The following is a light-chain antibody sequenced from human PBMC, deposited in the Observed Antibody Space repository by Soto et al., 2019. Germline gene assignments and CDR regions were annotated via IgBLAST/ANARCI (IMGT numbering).Light chain of an antibody. CDR1: QTVTSSY. Sequence: VLTQSPGSLSLSPGERATVSCRASQTVTSSYLAWYQQRPGQAPQLLIYDAVQRATGIPDRFSGSESGRDYTLTISRLDPEDSAVYYCQQYGDSITFGGGTKLEIK. J-gene: IGKJ4*01. CDR2: DAV. CDR3: QQYGDSIT. V-gene: IGKV3-20*01.